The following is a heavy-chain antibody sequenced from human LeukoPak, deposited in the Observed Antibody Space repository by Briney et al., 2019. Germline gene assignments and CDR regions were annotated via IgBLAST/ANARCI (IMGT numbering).Heavy chain of an antibody. CDR2: IYSTGST. CDR3: ARRFYYDGHHDS. V-gene: IGHV4-59*08. D-gene: IGHD3-22*01. J-gene: IGHJ4*02. CDR1: AASIRNNH. Sequence: SETLSLTCTVSAASIRNNHWSWIRQPPWEGLEWIGYIYSTGSTSYNPSLKSRVTISVDTSKNQFSLNLTSVTAADTAVYYCARRFYYDGHHDSWGQGTLVTVSS.